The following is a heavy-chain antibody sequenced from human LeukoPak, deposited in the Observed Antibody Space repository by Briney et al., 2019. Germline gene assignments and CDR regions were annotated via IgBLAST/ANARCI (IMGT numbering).Heavy chain of an antibody. CDR3: ASATRGGYYDH. J-gene: IGHJ5*02. Sequence: GRSLRLSCAASGFSFSSYDFHWVRQRKSESPERVPAIGTAGDTSYPGSVKGRFTISREHTKNSLYLQMNILEVGDTAVYYCASATRGGYYDHWGQGTLVSVSS. D-gene: IGHD3-22*01. CDR2: IGTAGDT. CDR1: GFSFSSYD. V-gene: IGHV3-13*01.